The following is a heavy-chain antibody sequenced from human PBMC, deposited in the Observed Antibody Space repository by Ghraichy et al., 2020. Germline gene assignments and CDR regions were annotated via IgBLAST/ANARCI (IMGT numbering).Heavy chain of an antibody. J-gene: IGHJ5*02. V-gene: IGHV4-59*08. CDR3: ARPVRGNWFDP. Sequence: SQTLSLTCTVSGGSISSYYWSWIRQPPGKGLEWIGYIYYSGSTNYNPSLKSRVTILVDTSKNQFSLKLSSVTAADTAVYYCARPVRGNWFDPWGQGTLVTVSS. CDR1: GGSISSYY. CDR2: IYYSGST.